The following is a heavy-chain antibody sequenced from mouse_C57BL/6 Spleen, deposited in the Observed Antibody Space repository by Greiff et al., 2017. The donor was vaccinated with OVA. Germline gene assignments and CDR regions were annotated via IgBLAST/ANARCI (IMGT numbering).Heavy chain of an antibody. J-gene: IGHJ3*01. D-gene: IGHD1-1*01. CDR1: GYAFSSYW. V-gene: IGHV1-80*01. CDR3: ARDYGSSYTY. Sequence: VQVVESGAELVKPGASVKISCKASGYAFSSYWMNWVKQRPGKGLEWIGQIYPGDGDTNYNGKFKGKATLTADKSSSTAYMQLSSLTSEDSAVYFCARDYGSSYTYWGQGTLVTVSA. CDR2: IYPGDGDT.